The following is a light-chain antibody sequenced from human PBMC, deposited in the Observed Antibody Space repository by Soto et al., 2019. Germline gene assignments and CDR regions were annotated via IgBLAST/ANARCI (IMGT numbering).Light chain of an antibody. CDR2: DAS. V-gene: IGKV1-5*01. CDR3: QQYDTFPPA. Sequence: DIQMTQSPSTLSSSGGDRVFITCRASQNINKCLAWYQQKPGQAPKVLIYDASTLDTGVPSRFSGSGSGTEITLTISSLQPDDFATFYCQQYDTFPPAFRQGTKVDIK. CDR1: QNINKC. J-gene: IGKJ1*01.